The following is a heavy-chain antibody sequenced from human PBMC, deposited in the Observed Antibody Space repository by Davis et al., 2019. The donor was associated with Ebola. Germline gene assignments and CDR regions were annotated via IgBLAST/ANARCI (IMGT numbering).Heavy chain of an antibody. V-gene: IGHV3-23*01. Sequence: GESLKISCAASGFTVSNSVITWVRQAPGKGLQWVSGMDVTGVNKQYADSVKGRFTISRDTSKNTLYLQMGSLRAEDMAVYYCARGYCGGECFSPQYWGLGTLVTVSS. CDR3: ARGYCGGECFSPQY. D-gene: IGHD2-21*01. CDR1: GFTVSNSV. J-gene: IGHJ1*01. CDR2: MDVTGVNK.